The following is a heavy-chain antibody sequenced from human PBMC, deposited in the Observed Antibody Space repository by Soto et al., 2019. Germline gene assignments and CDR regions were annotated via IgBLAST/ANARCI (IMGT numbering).Heavy chain of an antibody. CDR3: ARFPSSYIYDILTGYRPGYYYMDV. CDR2: MNPNSGNT. J-gene: IGHJ6*03. D-gene: IGHD3-9*01. V-gene: IGHV1-8*01. Sequence: ASVKVSCKASGYTFTSYDINWVRQATGQGLEWMGWMNPNSGNTGYAQKFQGRVTMTRNTSISTAYMELSSLRSEDTAVYYCARFPSSYIYDILTGYRPGYYYMDVWGKGTTVTVSS. CDR1: GYTFTSYD.